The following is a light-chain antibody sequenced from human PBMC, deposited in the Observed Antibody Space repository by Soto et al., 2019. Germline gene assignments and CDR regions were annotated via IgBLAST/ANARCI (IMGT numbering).Light chain of an antibody. Sequence: QSVLTQPAPLSGSPGQSITISCTGTSGDVGGYNYVSWYRQHQGKAPKLIIYDVNNRPSGVSNRFSGSKSGNTASLTISGLQAEDEADYYCSSYTSSSTYVFGTGTKVTVL. V-gene: IGLV2-14*03. CDR3: SSYTSSSTYV. CDR2: DVN. J-gene: IGLJ1*01. CDR1: SGDVGGYNY.